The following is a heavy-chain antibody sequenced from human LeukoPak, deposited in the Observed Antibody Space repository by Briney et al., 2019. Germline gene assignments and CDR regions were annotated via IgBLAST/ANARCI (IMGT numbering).Heavy chain of an antibody. CDR1: GFTFSSYE. D-gene: IGHD3-22*01. V-gene: IGHV3-48*03. CDR2: ISSSGSTI. CDR3: ARDRDPGYNDSSGYRRVNAFDI. J-gene: IGHJ3*02. Sequence: PGGSLRLSCAASGFTFSSYEMHWVRQAPGKGLEWVSYISSSGSTIYYADSVKGRFTISRDNAKNSLYLQMNSLRAEDTAVYYCARDRDPGYNDSSGYRRVNAFDIWGQGTMVTVSS.